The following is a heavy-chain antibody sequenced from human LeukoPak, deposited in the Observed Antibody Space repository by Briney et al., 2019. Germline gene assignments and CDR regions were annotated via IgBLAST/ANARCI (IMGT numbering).Heavy chain of an antibody. CDR2: ISYDGSNK. V-gene: IGHV3-30*04. CDR1: GFTFSSYA. J-gene: IGHJ4*02. D-gene: IGHD3-10*01. CDR3: ARDREMVRGDMT. Sequence: GRSLRLSCAPSGFTFSSYAMHWVRQAPGKGLEWVVVISYDGSNKSSADSVKGRFTISRANSKNTLYLQMNSLRAEDTAVYYCARDREMVRGDMTWGQGTLVTVSS.